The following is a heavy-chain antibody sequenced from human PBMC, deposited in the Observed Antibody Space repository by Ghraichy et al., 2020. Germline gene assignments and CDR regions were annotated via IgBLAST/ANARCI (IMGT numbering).Heavy chain of an antibody. CDR3: VRRAYCGIDCNSRFGTFDI. Sequence: GESLNISCKGSGYSFNTYWIGWVRQMPGKGLEWMGIIYPDDSDTRYSPSFQGQVTFSADKSITTAYLQWSSLKASDTAMYYCVRRAYCGIDCNSRFGTFDIWGQGTMVIVSS. V-gene: IGHV5-51*01. J-gene: IGHJ3*02. CDR2: IYPDDSDT. D-gene: IGHD2-21*02. CDR1: GYSFNTYW.